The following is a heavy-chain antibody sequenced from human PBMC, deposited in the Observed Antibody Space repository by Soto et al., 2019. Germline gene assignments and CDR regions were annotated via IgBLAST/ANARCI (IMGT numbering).Heavy chain of an antibody. J-gene: IGHJ4*02. D-gene: IGHD4-17*01. CDR2: IYSGGST. V-gene: IGHV3-53*04. CDR1: GFTVSSNY. CDR3: ARGSGRYGDYVPFDY. Sequence: GGSLRLSCAASGFTVSSNYMSWVRQAPGKGLEWVSVIYSGGSTYYADSVKGRFTISRHNSKNTLYLQMNGLRAEDTAVYYCARGSGRYGDYVPFDYWGQGTLVTVSS.